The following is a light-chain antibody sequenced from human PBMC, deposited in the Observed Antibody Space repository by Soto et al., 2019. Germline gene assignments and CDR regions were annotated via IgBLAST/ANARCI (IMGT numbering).Light chain of an antibody. V-gene: IGLV1-47*01. J-gene: IGLJ2*01. CDR1: SSNIGSNY. CDR2: RNN. CDR3: AEWYDSLSGVV. Sequence: QSVLPQPPSASGTPGQRVTISCSGSSSNIGSNYVYWYQQLPGTAPKLLIYRNNQRPSGVPDRFSGSKSGTSASLAISGVRSGDEADYYCAEWYDSLSGVVFGGGTKLTVL.